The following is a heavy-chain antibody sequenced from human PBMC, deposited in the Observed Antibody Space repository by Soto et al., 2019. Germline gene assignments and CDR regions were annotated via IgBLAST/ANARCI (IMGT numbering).Heavy chain of an antibody. CDR1: GFTFSSYW. Sequence: VGSLRLSCAASGFTFSSYWMSWVRQAPGKGLEWVANIKQDGSEKYYVDSVKGRFTISRDNAKNSLYLQMNSLRAEDTAVYYCARAGVRGVIHAFDIWGQGTMVTVSS. CDR2: IKQDGSEK. V-gene: IGHV3-7*04. CDR3: ARAGVRGVIHAFDI. D-gene: IGHD3-10*01. J-gene: IGHJ3*02.